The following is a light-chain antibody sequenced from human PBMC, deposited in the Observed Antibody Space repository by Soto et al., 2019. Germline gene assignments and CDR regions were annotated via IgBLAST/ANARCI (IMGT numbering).Light chain of an antibody. CDR2: EVS. CDR3: SSYTSISTPYV. Sequence: QSALTQPASVSGSPGQSITISCTGSSSDVGGYNYVSWYQQHPGKAPKLMIYEVSNRPSGVSNRFSGSKSGYTASLTISGLQTEDEDDYYCSSYTSISTPYVFGSGTKVTVL. V-gene: IGLV2-14*01. CDR1: SSDVGGYNY. J-gene: IGLJ1*01.